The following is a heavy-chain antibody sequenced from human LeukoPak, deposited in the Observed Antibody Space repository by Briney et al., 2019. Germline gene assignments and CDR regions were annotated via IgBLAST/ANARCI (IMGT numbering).Heavy chain of an antibody. D-gene: IGHD3-22*01. V-gene: IGHV4-34*01. CDR3: ATTALYYYDSSGHHTFDY. CDR1: GGSFSGYY. J-gene: IGHJ4*02. CDR2: INHSGST. Sequence: SETLSLTCAVYGGSFSGYYWSWIRQTPGKGLEWIGEINHSGSTNYNPSLKSRVTISVDTSKNQFSLKLSSVTAADTAVYYCATTALYYYDSSGHHTFDYWGQGTLVTVSS.